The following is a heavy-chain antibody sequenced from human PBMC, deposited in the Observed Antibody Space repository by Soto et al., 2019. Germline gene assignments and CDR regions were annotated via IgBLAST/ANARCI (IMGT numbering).Heavy chain of an antibody. CDR2: IYLRDSDT. CDR1: GYSFTSYW. Sequence: ESLKISCNGSGYSFTSYWIAWVRQMPEKALAWMGIIYLRDSDTRYSPSFQGRVTISADKSISTAYLQWSSLKASDTAMYYCARYSSGWPYYFDYWGQGTLVTVSS. CDR3: ARYSSGWPYYFDY. J-gene: IGHJ4*02. V-gene: IGHV5-51*01. D-gene: IGHD6-19*01.